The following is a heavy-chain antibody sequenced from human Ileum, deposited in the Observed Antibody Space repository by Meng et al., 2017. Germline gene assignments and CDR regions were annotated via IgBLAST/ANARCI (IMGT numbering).Heavy chain of an antibody. J-gene: IGHJ4*02. CDR2: ISYSGTT. Sequence: QVQLQESGPGLVKPSENLSHTCTVSGCSISNNYWSWIRQPPGKGLECIAYISYSGTTNYIPSLKSRVTISVDTSKNQFSLKLSSVTAADTAVYYCTRHMGYNSGWYYFDYWGQGTLVTVSS. V-gene: IGHV4-59*08. D-gene: IGHD6-19*01. CDR3: TRHMGYNSGWYYFDY. CDR1: GCSISNNY.